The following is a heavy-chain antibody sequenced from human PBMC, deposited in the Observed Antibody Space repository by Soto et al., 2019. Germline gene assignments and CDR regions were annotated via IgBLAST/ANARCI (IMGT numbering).Heavy chain of an antibody. V-gene: IGHV4-61*02. Sequence: SETLSLTCTVSGGSISSGSYYWSWIRQPAGKGLEWIVRIYTSVCTNYNPSLKSRVTISVDTSKNQFSLKLSYVTAGDTAVYYCARDHRGGMDVWGQGTTVTVSS. J-gene: IGHJ6*02. CDR3: ARDHRGGMDV. CDR2: IYTSVCT. CDR1: GGSISSGSYY.